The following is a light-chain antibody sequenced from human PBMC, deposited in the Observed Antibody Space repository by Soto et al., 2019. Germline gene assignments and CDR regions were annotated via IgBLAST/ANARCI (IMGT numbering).Light chain of an antibody. CDR3: CSSAGTSYV. CDR1: SSDVGSYDA. Sequence: QSVLTQPASVSGSPGQSITISCTGTSSDVGSYDAVSWYQHHPGKVPKLMIYEVNKRPSGVSYRFSGSKSGNTASLTISGLQAEDEADYYCCSSAGTSYVFGSGTKVTVL. J-gene: IGLJ1*01. V-gene: IGLV2-23*02. CDR2: EVN.